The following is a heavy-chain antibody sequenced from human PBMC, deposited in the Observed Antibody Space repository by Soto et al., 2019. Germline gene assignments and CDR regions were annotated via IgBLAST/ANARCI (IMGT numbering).Heavy chain of an antibody. Sequence: QITLKESGPTLVKPTQALTLTCTFSGFSLTTDRVGVGWIRQPPGEALEWLAVIYWDDSKTYRPSLESRLTITKDTSKNQVALTMTNMDSLDTATYYCAHAYVWRSLYRGQGTLVTVSS. CDR1: GFSLTTDRVG. CDR2: IYWDDSK. D-gene: IGHD3-10*02. CDR3: AHAYVWRSLY. V-gene: IGHV2-5*02. J-gene: IGHJ4*02.